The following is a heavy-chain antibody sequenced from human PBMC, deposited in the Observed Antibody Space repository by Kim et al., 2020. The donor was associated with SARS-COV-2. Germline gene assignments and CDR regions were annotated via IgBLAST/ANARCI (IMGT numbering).Heavy chain of an antibody. CDR3: ARDTRGVMNYYYYYVMDV. D-gene: IGHD3-10*01. CDR1: GFTFSSYS. J-gene: IGHJ6*02. V-gene: IGHV3-48*02. CDR2: ISSSSSTI. Sequence: GGSLRLSCAASGFTFSSYSMNWVRQAPGKGLEWVSYISSSSSTIYYADSVKGRFTISRDNAKNSLYLQMNSLRDEDTAVYYCARDTRGVMNYYYYYVMDVWGQGTTVTVSS.